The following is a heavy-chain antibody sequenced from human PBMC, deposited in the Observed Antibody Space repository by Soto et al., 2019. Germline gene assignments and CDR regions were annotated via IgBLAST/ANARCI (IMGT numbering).Heavy chain of an antibody. CDR1: GFTFSSYG. CDR3: ARGLYGYDSSGYYYYSGMDV. J-gene: IGHJ6*02. CDR2: IWYDGSNK. D-gene: IGHD3-22*01. Sequence: GGSLRLSCAASGFTFSSYGMHWVRQAPGKGLEWVAVIWYDGSNKYYADSVKGRITISRDNSKNTLHLQMNSLRAEDTAVYYCARGLYGYDSSGYYYYSGMDVWGQGTTVTVSS. V-gene: IGHV3-33*01.